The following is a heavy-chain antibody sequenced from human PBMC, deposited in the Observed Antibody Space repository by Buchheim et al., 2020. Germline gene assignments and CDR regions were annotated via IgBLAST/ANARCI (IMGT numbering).Heavy chain of an antibody. V-gene: IGHV3-21*01. J-gene: IGHJ3*02. D-gene: IGHD6-6*01. CDR1: GFTFNNYN. CDR2: IISSSSSI. CDR3: AREYSSSSGRTFDI. Sequence: EVQLVESGGGLVKPGGSLRLSCAASGFTFNNYNMNWVRQAPGKGLEWVSSIISSSSSIYYAASVKGRFTISRDNAKNSLYLQMNSLRAEDTAVYYCAREYSSSSGRTFDIWGQGS.